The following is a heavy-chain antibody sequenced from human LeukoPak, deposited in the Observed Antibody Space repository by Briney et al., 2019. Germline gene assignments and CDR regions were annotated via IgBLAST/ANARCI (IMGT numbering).Heavy chain of an antibody. CDR3: ARDQGYNGDDQPYDY. CDR2: IITSSSYI. J-gene: IGHJ4*02. D-gene: IGHD1-1*01. V-gene: IGHV3-21*01. Sequence: GGSVKLSCAASGFTFSSYSMNWVRQAPGQGLEWVSSIITSSSYIYYADKVQGRFTISGDNATNSLYLQMNSLRAEDTAVYYCARDQGYNGDDQPYDYWGQGTLVTVSS. CDR1: GFTFSSYS.